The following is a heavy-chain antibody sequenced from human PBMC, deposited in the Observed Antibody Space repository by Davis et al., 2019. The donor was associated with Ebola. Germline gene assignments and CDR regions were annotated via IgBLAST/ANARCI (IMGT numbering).Heavy chain of an antibody. CDR3: AKDTSNVWFDV. Sequence: GGSLRLSCAASGFTFSIYGMHWVRQAPGKGLEWVAFIRYDGSVKYYADSVKGRFTISRDNSKNTLYLQMNSLRAEDTAVYYCAKDTSNVWFDVWGQGTMVTVSS. J-gene: IGHJ3*01. CDR1: GFTFSIYG. CDR2: IRYDGSVK. V-gene: IGHV3-30*02. D-gene: IGHD2-2*01.